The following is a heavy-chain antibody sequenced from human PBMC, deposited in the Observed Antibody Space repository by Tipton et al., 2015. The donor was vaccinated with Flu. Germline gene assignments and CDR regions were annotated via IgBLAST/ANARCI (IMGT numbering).Heavy chain of an antibody. CDR1: DDSITSYY. CDR2: IYDSVTS. V-gene: IGHV4-59*01. CDR3: ARARAPYYYYAMDL. D-gene: IGHD3-16*01. J-gene: IGHJ6*02. Sequence: TLSLTCTVSDDSITSYYWSWIRQPPGKGLEWIGYIYDSVTSNYNPSLKSRLTMSFDSSKNQFSLKLTSVTAADTAVYYCARARAPYYYYAMDLWGQGTAVTVSS.